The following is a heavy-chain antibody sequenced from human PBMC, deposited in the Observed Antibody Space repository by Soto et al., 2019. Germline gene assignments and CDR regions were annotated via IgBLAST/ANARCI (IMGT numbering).Heavy chain of an antibody. CDR3: ARVATVKSFDY. D-gene: IGHD4-4*01. J-gene: IGHJ4*02. CDR2: INHSGST. V-gene: IGHV4-34*01. Sequence: SETLSLTCAVYGGSFSGYYWSWIRQPPWKGLEWIGEINHSGSTNYNPSLKSRVTISVDTSKNQFSLKLSSVTAADTAVYYCARVATVKSFDYWGQGTLVTVYS. CDR1: GGSFSGYY.